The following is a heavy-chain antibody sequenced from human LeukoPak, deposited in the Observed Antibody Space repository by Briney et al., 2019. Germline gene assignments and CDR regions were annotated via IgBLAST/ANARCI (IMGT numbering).Heavy chain of an antibody. CDR1: GDSISTYY. V-gene: IGHV4-59*01. CDR2: IFYSGST. D-gene: IGHD5-12*01. Sequence: SETLSLTCTVSGDSISTYYWSWIRQPPGKGLEWIGYIFYSGSTGYNPSLKSRVTMPVDTSKNQFSLKLSSATAADTAVYYCARGGGYDVYFDNWGQGALVTVSS. J-gene: IGHJ4*02. CDR3: ARGGGYDVYFDN.